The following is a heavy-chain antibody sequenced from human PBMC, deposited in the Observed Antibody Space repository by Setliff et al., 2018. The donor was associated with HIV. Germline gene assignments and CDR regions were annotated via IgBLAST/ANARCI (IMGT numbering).Heavy chain of an antibody. CDR1: GYTFNNYG. Sequence: ASVKVSCKASGYTFNNYGISWVRQAPGQGLEWMGWINTHSGYTNYAQKLQGRVTMTEDTSTDTAYMEMRSLKSDDTAVYYCARGKTWLRFLDYWGQGTLVTVSS. D-gene: IGHD5-12*01. J-gene: IGHJ4*02. CDR2: INTHSGYT. CDR3: ARGKTWLRFLDY. V-gene: IGHV1-18*01.